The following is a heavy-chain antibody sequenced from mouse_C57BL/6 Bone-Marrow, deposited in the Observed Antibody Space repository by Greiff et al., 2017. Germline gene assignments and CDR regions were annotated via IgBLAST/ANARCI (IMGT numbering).Heavy chain of an antibody. V-gene: IGHV1-82*01. CDR2: IYPGDGDT. J-gene: IGHJ2*01. Sequence: QVQLKESGPELVKPGASVKISCKASGYAFSSSWMNWVKQRPGKGLEWIGRIYPGDGDTNYNGKFKGKDTLTADKSSSTAYMQLSSLTSEDSAVYFCARSYYGSSYYFDYWGQGTTLTVSS. CDR1: GYAFSSSW. CDR3: ARSYYGSSYYFDY. D-gene: IGHD1-1*01.